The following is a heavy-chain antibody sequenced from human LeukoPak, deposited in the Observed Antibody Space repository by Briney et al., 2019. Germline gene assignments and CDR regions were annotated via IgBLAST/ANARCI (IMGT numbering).Heavy chain of an antibody. CDR3: VRQSTANRRYYGMDV. V-gene: IGHV6-1*01. Sequence: SQTLSLTCAISGDSVSSYSAAWNWIRQSPSRGLEWLGRTYYRSKWYNDYAVSVQSRINIKPDTSKNQFSLRLNSVTPEDTAVYYCVRQSTANRRYYGMDVWGQGTTVIVSS. D-gene: IGHD1-14*01. CDR1: GDSVSSYSAA. CDR2: TYYRSKWYN. J-gene: IGHJ6*02.